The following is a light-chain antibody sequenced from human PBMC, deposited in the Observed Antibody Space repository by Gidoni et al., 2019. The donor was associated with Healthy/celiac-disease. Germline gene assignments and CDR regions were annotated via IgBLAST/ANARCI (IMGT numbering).Light chain of an antibody. Sequence: DIQLTQSPSTLSASAGDRVTIPCRASQRIGFWLAWYRQKPGEAPSLLIAQASILQSGVPSRFSCSGSRTEFTLTINNLQPDDCATYFCQQYNGHPWAFGQGTKVEIK. V-gene: IGKV1-5*03. CDR3: QQYNGHPWA. J-gene: IGKJ1*01. CDR2: QAS. CDR1: QRIGFW.